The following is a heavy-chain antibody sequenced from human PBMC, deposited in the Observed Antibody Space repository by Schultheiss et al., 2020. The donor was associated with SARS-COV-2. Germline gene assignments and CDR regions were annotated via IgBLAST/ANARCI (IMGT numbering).Heavy chain of an antibody. Sequence: SETLSLTCVVSGYSISSGYYWGWIRQPPGKGLEWIGSIYTSGSTNYNPSLKSRVTMSVDRSKNQFSLKLSSVTAADTAVYYCARYYYDGTGDNWFDPWGQGIQVTVSS. J-gene: IGHJ5*02. D-gene: IGHD3-3*01. V-gene: IGHV4-38-2*01. CDR2: IYTSGST. CDR3: ARYYYDGTGDNWFDP. CDR1: GYSISSGYY.